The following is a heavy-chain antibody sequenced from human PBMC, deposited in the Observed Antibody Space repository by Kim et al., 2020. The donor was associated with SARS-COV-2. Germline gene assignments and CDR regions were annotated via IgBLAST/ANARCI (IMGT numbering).Heavy chain of an antibody. CDR1: GFTFSSYS. CDR3: AGHYGDDSYYCMDV. D-gene: IGHD4-17*01. V-gene: IGHV3-21*01. J-gene: IGHJ6*02. Sequence: GGSLRLSCAASGFTFSSYSMNWVRQAPGKGLEWVSSISSSSSYIYYADSVKGRFTISRDNAKNSLYLQMNSLRAEDTAVYYCAGHYGDDSYYCMDVWGQGTAVTVPS. CDR2: ISSSSSYI.